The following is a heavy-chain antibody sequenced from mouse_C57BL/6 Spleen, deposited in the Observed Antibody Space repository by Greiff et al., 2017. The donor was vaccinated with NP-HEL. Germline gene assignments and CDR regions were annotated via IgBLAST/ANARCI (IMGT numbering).Heavy chain of an antibody. V-gene: IGHV1-82*01. J-gene: IGHJ4*01. CDR2: IYPGDGET. CDR3: ANIYYYGSSYDYYAMDY. CDR1: GYAFSSSW. Sequence: QVQLQQSGPELVKPGASVKISCKASGYAFSSSWMTWVKQGPGRGLEWIGRIYPGDGETNYNGKFKGKATLTADKSSSTAYMQLSSLTSEDSAVYFCANIYYYGSSYDYYAMDYWGQGTSVTVSS. D-gene: IGHD1-1*01.